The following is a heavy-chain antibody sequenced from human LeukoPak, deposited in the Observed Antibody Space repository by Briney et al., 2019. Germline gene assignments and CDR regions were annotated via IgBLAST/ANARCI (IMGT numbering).Heavy chain of an antibody. Sequence: GRSLRLSCAASGFTFNIYAMTWVRQAPGKGLEWVSIISVRGVNTYSADSVKGRFTISRDNSKNQVHLKMNSLRAEDTAVYYCVKGYSGPPGSFDYWGQGTLVTVSS. CDR1: GFTFNIYA. V-gene: IGHV3-23*01. D-gene: IGHD3-10*01. CDR3: VKGYSGPPGSFDY. CDR2: ISVRGVNT. J-gene: IGHJ4*02.